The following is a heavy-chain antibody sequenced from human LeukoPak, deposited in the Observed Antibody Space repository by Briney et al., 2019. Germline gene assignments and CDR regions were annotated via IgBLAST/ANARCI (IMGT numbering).Heavy chain of an antibody. CDR2: VFYSGTT. CDR1: GGSISTSYYY. J-gene: IGHJ4*02. V-gene: IGHV4-39*02. CDR3: AIDHSSSLLRPLCY. D-gene: IGHD6-6*01. Sequence: SETLSLTCTVSGGSISTSYYYWAWIRQPPGKGLEWIGSVFYSGTTYYNPSLKSRVTISVDTSKNQFSLKLSSVTAADTAVYYCAIDHSSSLLRPLCYWGQGTLVTVSS.